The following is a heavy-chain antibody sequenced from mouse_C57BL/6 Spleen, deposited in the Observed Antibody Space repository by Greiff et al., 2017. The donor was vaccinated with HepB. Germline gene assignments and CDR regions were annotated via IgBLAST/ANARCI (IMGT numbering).Heavy chain of an antibody. Sequence: QVQLKQSGPELVKPGASVKISCKASGYAFSSSWMNWVKQRPGKGLEWIGRIYPGDGDTNYNGKFKGKATLTADKSSSTAYMQLSSLTSEDSAVYFCARPHDGPTGAMDYWGQGTSVTVSS. V-gene: IGHV1-82*01. CDR2: IYPGDGDT. D-gene: IGHD2-3*01. CDR1: GYAFSSSW. J-gene: IGHJ4*01. CDR3: ARPHDGPTGAMDY.